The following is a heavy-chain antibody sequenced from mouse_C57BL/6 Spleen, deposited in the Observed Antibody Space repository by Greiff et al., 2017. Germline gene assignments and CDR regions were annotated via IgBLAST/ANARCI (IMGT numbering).Heavy chain of an antibody. D-gene: IGHD1-1*01. CDR2: ISSGGDYI. CDR1: GFTFSSYA. V-gene: IGHV5-9-1*02. J-gene: IGHJ4*01. CDR3: TSLYYYGSRMDY. Sequence: EVQGVESGEGLVKPGGSLKLSCAASGFTFSSYAMSWVRQTPEKRLEWVAYISSGGDYIYYADTVKGRFTISRDNARNTLYLQMSSLKSEDTAMYYCTSLYYYGSRMDYWGQGTSVTVSS.